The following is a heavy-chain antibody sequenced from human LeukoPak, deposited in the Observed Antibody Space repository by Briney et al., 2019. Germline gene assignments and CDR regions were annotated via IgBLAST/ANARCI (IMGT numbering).Heavy chain of an antibody. Sequence: PSETLSLTCTVSGGSISSYYWSWIRQPAGKGLEWIGRIYTSGSTNYNPSLKSRVTMSVDTSENQFSLKLSSVTAADTAVYYCARGGDILTGYERVFDYWGQGTLVTVSS. D-gene: IGHD3-9*01. V-gene: IGHV4-4*07. CDR1: GGSISSYY. J-gene: IGHJ4*02. CDR3: ARGGDILTGYERVFDY. CDR2: IYTSGST.